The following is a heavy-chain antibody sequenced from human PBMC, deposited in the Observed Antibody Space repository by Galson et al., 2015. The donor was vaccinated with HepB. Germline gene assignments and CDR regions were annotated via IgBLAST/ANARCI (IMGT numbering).Heavy chain of an antibody. V-gene: IGHV3-30*18. CDR1: GFTFSSYG. D-gene: IGHD3-16*01. CDR3: AKGGGGGSYFDY. Sequence: SLRLSCAASGFTFSSYGMHWVRQAPGKGLEWVAVISYDGSNKYYADSVKGRFTISRDNSKNTLYLQMNSLRAEDTAVYYCAKGGGGGSYFDYWGQGTLVTVSS. CDR2: ISYDGSNK. J-gene: IGHJ4*02.